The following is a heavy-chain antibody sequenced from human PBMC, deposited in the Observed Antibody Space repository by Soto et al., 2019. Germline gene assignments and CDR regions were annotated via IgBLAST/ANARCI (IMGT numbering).Heavy chain of an antibody. Sequence: XSGPVSCQASGYTFTDYYIQWVRQPPPQGLEWMGITKPSVGTKSYTHKFQGRIIMTGDTSTTTAYMELTSLRAEDTAVYYWARVGPVPWTKSVLFDYWGQGNQVTVSS. V-gene: IGHV1-46*01. D-gene: IGHD1-1*01. J-gene: IGHJ4*02. CDR3: ARVGPVPWTKSVLFDY. CDR2: TKPSVGTK. CDR1: GYTFTDYY.